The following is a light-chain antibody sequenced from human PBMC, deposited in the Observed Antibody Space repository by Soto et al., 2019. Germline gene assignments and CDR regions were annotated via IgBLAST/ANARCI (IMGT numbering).Light chain of an antibody. CDR3: SSYAGSNVV. Sequence: QSALTQPPSASGSPGQSVTISCTGTSSDVGGYNYVSWYQQHPGKAPKLMIYEVSKRPSGVPDRFSGSKSGNTDSLTVSGLEADDEADYYCSSYAGSNVVFGGGTKLTVL. V-gene: IGLV2-8*01. CDR1: SSDVGGYNY. CDR2: EVS. J-gene: IGLJ2*01.